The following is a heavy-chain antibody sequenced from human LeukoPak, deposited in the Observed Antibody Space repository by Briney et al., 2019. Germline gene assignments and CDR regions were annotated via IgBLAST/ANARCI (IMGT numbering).Heavy chain of an antibody. J-gene: IGHJ6*03. D-gene: IGHD2-15*01. V-gene: IGHV3-21*01. CDR3: AIDNCSGGSCYSGYFVSRAGYYYYYMDV. CDR1: GFTFSRYS. CDR2: ISSSSSYI. Sequence: GGSLRLSCAASGFTFSRYSMNWVRQAPGKGLEWVSSISSSSSYIYYADSVKGRFTISRDNAKNSVYLQMNSLRAEDTAVYYCAIDNCSGGSCYSGYFVSRAGYYYYYMDVWGKGTTVTVSS.